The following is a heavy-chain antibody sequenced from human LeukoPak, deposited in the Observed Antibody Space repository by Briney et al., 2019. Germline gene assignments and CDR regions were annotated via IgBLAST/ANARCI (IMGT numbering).Heavy chain of an antibody. CDR1: GFTFSSYA. Sequence: GGSLRLSCAASGFTFSSYAMSWVRQAPGKGLEWVSTISGSGSGGITYYADSVKGRFTISRDNSKDTLYLQMNSLRAEGTAVYYCAKLLAVTNSYYFNYWGQGTLVTVSS. D-gene: IGHD6-19*01. CDR3: AKLLAVTNSYYFNY. CDR2: ISGSGSGGIT. V-gene: IGHV3-23*01. J-gene: IGHJ4*02.